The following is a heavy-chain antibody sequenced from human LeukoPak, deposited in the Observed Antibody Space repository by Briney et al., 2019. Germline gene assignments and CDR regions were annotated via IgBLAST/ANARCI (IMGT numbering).Heavy chain of an antibody. Sequence: GGSLRLSCAASGFTFTTYWMSWVRQLPGKGLEWVANINQDGTEKYYVDSVKGRFTISRDNAKNSLDLQMNSLRAEDTAVYYCARDHALDYWGQGTLVTVSS. CDR3: ARDHALDY. CDR2: INQDGTEK. D-gene: IGHD2-2*01. V-gene: IGHV3-7*01. CDR1: GFTFTTYW. J-gene: IGHJ4*02.